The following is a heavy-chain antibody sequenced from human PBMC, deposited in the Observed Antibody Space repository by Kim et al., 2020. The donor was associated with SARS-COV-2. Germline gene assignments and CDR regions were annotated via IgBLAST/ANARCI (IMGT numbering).Heavy chain of an antibody. CDR1: GGSFSGYY. CDR2: INHSGST. J-gene: IGHJ5*02. CDR3: ARGHYDFWSSYWFDP. D-gene: IGHD3-3*01. Sequence: SETLSLTRAVYGGSFSGYYWSWIRQPPGKGLEWIGEINHSGSTNYNPSLKSRVTISVDTSKNQFSLKLSSVTAADTAVYYCARGHYDFWSSYWFDPWGQGTLVTVSS. V-gene: IGHV4-34*01.